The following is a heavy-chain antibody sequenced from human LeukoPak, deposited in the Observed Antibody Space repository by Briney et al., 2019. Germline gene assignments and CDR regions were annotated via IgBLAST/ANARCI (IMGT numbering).Heavy chain of an antibody. J-gene: IGHJ5*02. Sequence: PPGGSLRLSCAASGFTFSTYAMTWVRQAPGKGLEWVSTISGSGDDTFYSDSVEGRFSISRDNSKNTLYLQMNSLRAEDTAIYYCVKLPEWLFQGYFDPWGQGTLVTVSP. V-gene: IGHV3-23*01. CDR1: GFTFSTYA. CDR3: VKLPEWLFQGYFDP. CDR2: ISGSGDDT. D-gene: IGHD6-19*01.